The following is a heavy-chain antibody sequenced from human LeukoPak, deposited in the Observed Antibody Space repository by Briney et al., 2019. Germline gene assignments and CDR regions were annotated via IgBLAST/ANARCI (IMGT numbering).Heavy chain of an antibody. D-gene: IGHD4-23*01. CDR1: GFTFSSYA. CDR2: ISYDGSNK. CDR3: AKSMTAVVTRYYFDY. J-gene: IGHJ4*02. Sequence: PGGSLRLSCAASGFTFSSYAMHWVRQAPGKGLEWVAVISYDGSNKYYADSVKGRFTISRDNSKNTLYLQMNSLRAEDTAVYYCAKSMTAVVTRYYFDYWGQGTLVTVSS. V-gene: IGHV3-30-3*02.